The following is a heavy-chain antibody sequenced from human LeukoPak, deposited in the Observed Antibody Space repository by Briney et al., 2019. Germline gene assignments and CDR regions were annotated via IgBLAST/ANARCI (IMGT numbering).Heavy chain of an antibody. CDR2: IDPSSTYI. D-gene: IGHD1-26*01. CDR1: GFTFRSYS. CDR3: AKNSGSYTPDY. V-gene: IGHV3-21*01. Sequence: PGGSLRLSCAASGFTFRSYSMNWVRQAPGKGLEWVSAIDPSSTYIYYADSVKGRFTISRDNAENSLYLQMNSLRVEDTAVYYCAKNSGSYTPDYWGQGTLVTVSS. J-gene: IGHJ4*02.